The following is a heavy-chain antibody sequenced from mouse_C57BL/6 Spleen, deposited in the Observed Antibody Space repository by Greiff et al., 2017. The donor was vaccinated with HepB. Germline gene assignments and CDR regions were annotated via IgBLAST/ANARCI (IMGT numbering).Heavy chain of an antibody. CDR2: IYPGGGYT. Sequence: QVQLKESGAELVRPGTSVKMSCKASGYTFTNYWLGWAKQRPGHGLEWIGDIYPGGGYTNYNAKFKGKATLTADKSSSTAYMQFSSLTSEDSAIYYCARGITTVVAHWYFDVWGTGTTVTVSS. J-gene: IGHJ1*03. CDR3: ARGITTVVAHWYFDV. CDR1: GYTFTNYW. V-gene: IGHV1-63*01. D-gene: IGHD1-1*01.